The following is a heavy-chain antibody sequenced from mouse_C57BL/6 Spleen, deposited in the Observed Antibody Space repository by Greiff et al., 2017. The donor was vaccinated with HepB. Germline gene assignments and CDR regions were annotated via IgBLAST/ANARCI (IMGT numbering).Heavy chain of an antibody. CDR2: ISSGSSTI. CDR3: AVEATVGYAMDY. D-gene: IGHD1-1*01. CDR1: GFTFSDYG. J-gene: IGHJ4*01. Sequence: EVHLVESGGGLVKPGGSLKLSCAASGFTFSDYGMHWVRQAPEKGLEWVAYISSGSSTIYYEGTVKGRFTISRDNAKNTPFLQMTSLGSEDTAMYYCAVEATVGYAMDYWGQGTSVTVSS. V-gene: IGHV5-17*01.